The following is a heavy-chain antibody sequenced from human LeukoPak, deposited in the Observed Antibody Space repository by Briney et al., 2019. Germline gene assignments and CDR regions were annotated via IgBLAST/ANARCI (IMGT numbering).Heavy chain of an antibody. J-gene: IGHJ6*02. Sequence: PGGSLRLSCAASGFTVSSNYMSWVRQAPGKGLEWVPLIYSGGSTYYVDSVKGRFTISRDDSKNTLYLQMNSLRAEDTAVYYCASRDKGYYYGMDVWGQGTTVTVSS. D-gene: IGHD5-24*01. CDR3: ASRDKGYYYGMDV. CDR1: GFTVSSNY. CDR2: IYSGGST. V-gene: IGHV3-66*01.